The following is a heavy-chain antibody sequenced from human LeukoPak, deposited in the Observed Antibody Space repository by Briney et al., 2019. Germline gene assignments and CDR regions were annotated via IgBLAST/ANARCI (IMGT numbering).Heavy chain of an antibody. CDR3: QGYGGSYYDAFDI. CDR2: IYYSGST. D-gene: IGHD1-26*01. J-gene: IGHJ3*02. V-gene: IGHV4-30-4*08. Sequence: SENLSLTCTVSGGSISSGDYYWSWIRQPPGKGLEWIGYIYYSGSTYYNPSLKSRVTISVDTSKNQFSLKLSSVTAADTAVYYCQGYGGSYYDAFDIWGQGTMVTVSS. CDR1: GGSISSGDYY.